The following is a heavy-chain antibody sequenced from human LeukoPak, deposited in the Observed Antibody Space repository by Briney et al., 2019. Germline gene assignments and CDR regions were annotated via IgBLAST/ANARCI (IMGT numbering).Heavy chain of an antibody. D-gene: IGHD3-22*01. CDR1: EGTFSSYA. CDR3: ASRGYYDSSGYYKY. V-gene: IGHV1-69*05. Sequence: SVKVSCKASEGTFSSYAISWVRQAPGQRLEWMGGIIPIFGTANYAQKFQGRVTITTDESTSTAYMELSSLRSEDTAVYYCASRGYYDSSGYYKYWGQGTLVTVSS. CDR2: IIPIFGTA. J-gene: IGHJ4*02.